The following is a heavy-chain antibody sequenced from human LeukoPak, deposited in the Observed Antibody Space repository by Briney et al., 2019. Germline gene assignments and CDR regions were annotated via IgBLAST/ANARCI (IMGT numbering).Heavy chain of an antibody. J-gene: IGHJ4*02. V-gene: IGHV3-48*01. Sequence: PGGSLRLSCAASGFTFSSYSMNWVRQAPGKGLEWVSYISSNSSTIYYADSVKGRFTISRDNAKNSLYLQMNSLRAEDTAVYYCARDLLWFGEYGFDYWGQGTLVTVSS. D-gene: IGHD3-10*01. CDR3: ARDLLWFGEYGFDY. CDR1: GFTFSSYS. CDR2: ISSNSSTI.